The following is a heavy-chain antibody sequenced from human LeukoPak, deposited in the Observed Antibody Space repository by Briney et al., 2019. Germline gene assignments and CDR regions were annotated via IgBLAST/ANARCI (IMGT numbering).Heavy chain of an antibody. J-gene: IGHJ2*01. V-gene: IGHV3-74*01. Sequence: PGGSLRLSCAASGFTFSSYWMHWVRQAPGKGLVWVSRINSDGSSTNYADSVKGRFTISRDNPKNTLYLQMNSLRAEDTAVYYCARGGPTPNSRYFDLWGRGTLVTVSS. CDR1: GFTFSSYW. CDR2: INSDGSST. CDR3: ARGGPTPNSRYFDL. D-gene: IGHD4-11*01.